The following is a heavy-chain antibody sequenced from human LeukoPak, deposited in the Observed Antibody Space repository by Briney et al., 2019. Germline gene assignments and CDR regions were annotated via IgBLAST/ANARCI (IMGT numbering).Heavy chain of an antibody. CDR3: ARHSSGLEWLLPFDY. CDR2: IYYSGGT. D-gene: IGHD3-3*01. Sequence: SETLSLTCTVSGCSISRCRYHRGWLRQPPGKGLVWIGSIYYSGGTYYTTSLKSRATISVDTSKTQFSLKRSSVTAADTTVYYCARHSSGLEWLLPFDYWGQGTLVTVSS. J-gene: IGHJ4*02. V-gene: IGHV4-39*01. CDR1: GCSISRCRYH.